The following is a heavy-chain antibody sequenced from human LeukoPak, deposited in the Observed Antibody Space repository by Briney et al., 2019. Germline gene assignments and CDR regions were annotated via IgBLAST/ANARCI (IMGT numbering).Heavy chain of an antibody. D-gene: IGHD3-9*01. CDR2: INHSGST. CDR1: GGSFSGYY. J-gene: IGHJ6*02. Sequence: SETLSLTCAVYGGSFSGYYWSWIRQPPGKGLEWIGEINHSGSTNYNPSLKSRVTISVDTSKNQFSLKLSSVTAADTAVYYCAREGYDILTGYYQNYYGMDVWGQGTTVTVSS. CDR3: AREGYDILTGYYQNYYGMDV. V-gene: IGHV4-34*01.